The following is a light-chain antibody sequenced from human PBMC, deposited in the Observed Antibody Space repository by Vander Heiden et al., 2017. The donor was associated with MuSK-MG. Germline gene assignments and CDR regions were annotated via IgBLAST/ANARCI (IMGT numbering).Light chain of an antibody. V-gene: IGLV4-69*01. CDR3: QTWVAGIKV. CDR1: SGHSNYA. CDR2: VNSDGSH. Sequence: QPVLTQSPSASASLGASVKLTCTLSSGHSNYAIAWHQQQPEKGPRYLMKVNSDGSHNKGDGIPDRLSGSSSGTERYLTISSLQSDDEAVYYCQTWVAGIKVFGGGTELTGL. J-gene: IGLJ3*02.